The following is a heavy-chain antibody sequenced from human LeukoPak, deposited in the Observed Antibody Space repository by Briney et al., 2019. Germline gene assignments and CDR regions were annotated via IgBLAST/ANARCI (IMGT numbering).Heavy chain of an antibody. CDR3: ARVAAAGTTDDY. J-gene: IGHJ4*02. CDR1: GYSFTGNY. V-gene: IGHV1-46*01. CDR2: INPSGGST. D-gene: IGHD6-13*01. Sequence: ASVKVSCKASGYSFTGNYMHWVRQAPGQGLEWMGIINPSGGSTSYAQKFQRRVTMTRDTSTSTVYMELSSLRSEDTAVYYCARVAAAGTTDDYWGQGTLVTVSS.